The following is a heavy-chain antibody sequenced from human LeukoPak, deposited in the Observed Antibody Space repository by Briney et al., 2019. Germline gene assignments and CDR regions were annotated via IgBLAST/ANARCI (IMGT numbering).Heavy chain of an antibody. CDR2: IYYSGST. CDR1: GGSISSYY. D-gene: IGHD3-3*01. Sequence: SETLSLTCTVSGGSISSYYWSWIRQPPGKGLEWIGYIYYSGSTNYNPSLKSRVTISVDTSKNQFSLKLSSVTAADTAVYYCARFKYYDFWSGYYALGXYYYMDV. CDR3: ARFKYYDFWSGYYALGXYYYMDV. J-gene: IGHJ6*03. V-gene: IGHV4-59*01.